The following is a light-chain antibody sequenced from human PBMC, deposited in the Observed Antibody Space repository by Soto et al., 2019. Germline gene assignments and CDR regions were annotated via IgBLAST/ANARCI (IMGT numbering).Light chain of an antibody. CDR1: RSNIGPNS. J-gene: IGLJ2*01. Sequence: QSVLTKPPSESGAPGQRVAISCSGRRSNIGPNSVNWYQQLPGTAPKLLIYSSNQRPSGVPDRFSGSKSGTSGSLAISGLQSEDEADYYCAAWGDTLNGPVFGGGTKLTVL. CDR2: SSN. V-gene: IGLV1-44*01. CDR3: AAWGDTLNGPV.